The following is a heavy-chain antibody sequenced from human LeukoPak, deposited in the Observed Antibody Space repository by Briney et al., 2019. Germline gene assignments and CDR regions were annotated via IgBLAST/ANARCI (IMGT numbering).Heavy chain of an antibody. J-gene: IGHJ4*02. CDR3: ARGGGPEAGIGAY. V-gene: IGHV3-33*01. CDR2: IWADGSNT. D-gene: IGHD6-19*01. Sequence: GRSLTVSCAASGFTFRYYGMHWVRQAPGKGLEWVAVIWADGSNTYYTDSVKGRFTISRDNSKNTLYLQMNSLRAEDTAVYYCARGGGPEAGIGAYWGQGTLVNVSS. CDR1: GFTFRYYG.